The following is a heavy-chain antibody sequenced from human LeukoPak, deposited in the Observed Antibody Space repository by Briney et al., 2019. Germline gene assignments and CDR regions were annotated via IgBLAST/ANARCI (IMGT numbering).Heavy chain of an antibody. V-gene: IGHV4-39*01. D-gene: IGHD3-9*01. CDR2: IYYSGST. Sequence: SETLSLTCTVSDASISSSSYYWGWLRQPPGKGLEWIGSIYYSGSTYYNPSLKSRVTISVDTSKNQFSLKLSSVTAADTAVYYCARSRYNINFDYWGQGTLVTVSS. CDR1: DASISSSSYY. J-gene: IGHJ4*02. CDR3: ARSRYNINFDY.